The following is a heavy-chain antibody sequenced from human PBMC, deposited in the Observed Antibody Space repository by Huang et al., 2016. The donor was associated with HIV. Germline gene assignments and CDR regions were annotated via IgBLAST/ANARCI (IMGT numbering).Heavy chain of an antibody. CDR3: VRDQGRLAVGGIDNWFDP. V-gene: IGHV4-59*02. D-gene: IGHD6-19*01. CDR2: GYDCGTT. CDR1: GDSVSSHY. J-gene: IGHJ5*02. Sequence: QVRLQESGPGLVKPSETLSLSCTVSGDSVSSHYWGWIRHPPGKGLEWIGTGYDCGTTKYTPRLKSRITISVDTSKNGFSLNITSVSAADTAMYFCVRDQGRLAVGGIDNWFDPWGQGALITVSS.